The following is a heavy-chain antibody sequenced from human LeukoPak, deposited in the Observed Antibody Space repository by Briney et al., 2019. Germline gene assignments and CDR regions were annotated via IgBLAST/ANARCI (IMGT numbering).Heavy chain of an antibody. CDR1: GFTFSSYW. J-gene: IGHJ4*02. CDR2: INSDGSST. V-gene: IGHV3-74*01. Sequence: GGSLRLSCAASGFTFSSYWMHWVRQAPGKGLVWVSRINSDGSSTSYADSVKGRFTISRDNAKNTLYLQMNSLRAEDTAVYYCARAEPYCTNGVCYQGDYWGQGTLVTVSS. D-gene: IGHD2-8*01. CDR3: ARAEPYCTNGVCYQGDY.